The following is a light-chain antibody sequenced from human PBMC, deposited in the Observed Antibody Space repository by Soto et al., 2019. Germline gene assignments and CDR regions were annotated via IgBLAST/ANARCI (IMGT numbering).Light chain of an antibody. CDR3: SSYTNSRNMV. CDR2: EVS. J-gene: IGLJ2*01. Sequence: QSALTQPASVSESPGQSITISCAGTSSDIGAYNFVSWYLHHPGKAPKLVIFEVSSRPSGVSDRFSGSKSGSTASLTISGLQAEDEGEYFCSSYTNSRNMVFGGGTKLTVL. V-gene: IGLV2-14*01. CDR1: SSDIGAYNF.